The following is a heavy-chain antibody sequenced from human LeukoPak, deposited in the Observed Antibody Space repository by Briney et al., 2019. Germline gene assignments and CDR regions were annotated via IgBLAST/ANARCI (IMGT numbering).Heavy chain of an antibody. V-gene: IGHV3-49*04. J-gene: IGHJ3*02. CDR3: TRDSGRYYGSGHDAFDI. CDR1: GFTFGDYA. D-gene: IGHD3-10*01. CDR2: IRSKAYGGTT. Sequence: GGSLRLSCTASGFTFGDYAMSWVRQAPGKGLEWVGFIRSKAYGGTTEYAASVKGRFTISRDDSKSIAYLQMNSLKTEDTAMYYCTRDSGRYYGSGHDAFDIWGQGTMVTVSS.